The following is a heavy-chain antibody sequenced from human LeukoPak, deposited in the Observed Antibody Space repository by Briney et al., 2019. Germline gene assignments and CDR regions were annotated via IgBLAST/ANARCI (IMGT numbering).Heavy chain of an antibody. CDR2: INPSGGST. J-gene: IGHJ5*02. Sequence: ASVKASCKASGYTFTSYYMHWVRQAPGQGLEWMGIINPSGGSTSYAQKFQGRVTMTRDTSTSTVYMELSSLRSEDTAAYYCARDPSNCSSTSCRKRPRGYWFDPWGQGTLVTVSS. CDR1: GYTFTSYY. V-gene: IGHV1-46*01. CDR3: ARDPSNCSSTSCRKRPRGYWFDP. D-gene: IGHD2-2*01.